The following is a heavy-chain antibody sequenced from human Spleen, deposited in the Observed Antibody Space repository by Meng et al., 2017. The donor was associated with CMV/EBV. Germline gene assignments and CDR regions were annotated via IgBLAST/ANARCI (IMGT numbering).Heavy chain of an antibody. CDR2: INHSGST. V-gene: IGHV4-34*01. CDR1: GGSFSGYY. J-gene: IGHJ4*02. CDR3: ARAKGVDYFDY. D-gene: IGHD3-3*01. Sequence: GSLRLSCAVYGGSFSGYYWSWIRQPPGKGLEWIGEINHSGSTNYNPSLKSRVTISLDSSKNQFSLKLSSVTAADTAVYYCARAKGVDYFDYWGQGTLVTVSS.